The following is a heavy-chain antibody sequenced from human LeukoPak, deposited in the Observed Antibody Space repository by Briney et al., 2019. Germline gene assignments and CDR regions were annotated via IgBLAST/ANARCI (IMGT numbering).Heavy chain of an antibody. J-gene: IGHJ4*02. Sequence: GGSLRLSCAASGFTFSSYSMNWVRQAPGKGLEWVSYISSSSSTIYYADSVKGRFTISRDNAKNSLYLQMNSLRAEGTAVYYCARGRGVVVVAAVFDYWGQGTLVTVSS. D-gene: IGHD2-15*01. CDR1: GFTFSSYS. V-gene: IGHV3-48*04. CDR3: ARGRGVVVVAAVFDY. CDR2: ISSSSSTI.